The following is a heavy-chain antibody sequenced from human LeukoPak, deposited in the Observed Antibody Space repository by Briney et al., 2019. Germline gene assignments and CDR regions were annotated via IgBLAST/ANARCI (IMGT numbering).Heavy chain of an antibody. V-gene: IGHV3-23*01. CDR1: GFTFSSYA. CDR3: AKFQVGDTAMVTSGVFDY. J-gene: IGHJ4*02. Sequence: GGSLRLSCAASGFTFSSYAMSWVRQAPGKGLEWVSAISGSGGSTYYADSVKGRFTISRDNSKNTLYLQMNSLRAEDTAVYYCAKFQVGDTAMVTSGVFDYWGQGTLVTVSS. CDR2: ISGSGGST. D-gene: IGHD5-18*01.